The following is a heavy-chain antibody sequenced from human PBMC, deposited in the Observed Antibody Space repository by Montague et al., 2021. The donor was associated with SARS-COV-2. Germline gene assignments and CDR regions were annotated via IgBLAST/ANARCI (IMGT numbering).Heavy chain of an antibody. Sequence: SETLSLTCAVSGASITSTNWWSLVRQPPWKGLEWIGEISYGGIATYNPSLKSRATISMDRSWNLFSLKLSSVTAADTAIYYCAGKVLTVPADYWGQGTLVTVS. CDR2: ISYGGIA. V-gene: IGHV4-4*02. CDR3: AGKVLTVPADY. CDR1: GASITSTNW. D-gene: IGHD4-11*01. J-gene: IGHJ4*02.